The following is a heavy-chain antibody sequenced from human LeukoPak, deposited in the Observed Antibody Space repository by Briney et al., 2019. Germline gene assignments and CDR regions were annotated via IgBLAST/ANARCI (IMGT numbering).Heavy chain of an antibody. CDR2: INHSGST. V-gene: IGHV4-34*01. CDR1: GGSSSGYY. J-gene: IGHJ3*02. CDR3: ARGRMRTTGTTDAFDI. Sequence: PSETLSLTCAVYGGSSSGYYWSWIRQPPGKGLEWIGEINHSGSTNYNPSLKSRVTISVDTSKNQFSLKLSSVTAADTAVYYCARGRMRTTGTTDAFDIWGQGTMVTVSS. D-gene: IGHD1-1*01.